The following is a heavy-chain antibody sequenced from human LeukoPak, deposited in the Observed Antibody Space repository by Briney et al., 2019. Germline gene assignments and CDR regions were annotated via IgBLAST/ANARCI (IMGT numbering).Heavy chain of an antibody. D-gene: IGHD6-19*01. Sequence: GRSLRLSCAASGFTFSSYGMHWVRQAPGKGLEWVAVISYDGSNKYYADSVKGRFTIPRDNSKNTLYLQMNSLRAEDTAMYYCAKDPRYSSGQGYYWGQGTLVTVSS. CDR3: AKDPRYSSGQGYY. J-gene: IGHJ4*02. CDR2: ISYDGSNK. CDR1: GFTFSSYG. V-gene: IGHV3-30*18.